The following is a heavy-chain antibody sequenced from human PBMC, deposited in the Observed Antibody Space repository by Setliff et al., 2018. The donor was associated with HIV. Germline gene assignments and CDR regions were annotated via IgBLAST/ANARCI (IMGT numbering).Heavy chain of an antibody. CDR3: AGGWSENTVMVQVEYFRH. Sequence: SVKVSCKASGGTFSSYVISWVRQAPGQVLEWMGGIIPIFNIANYAQNFQGRVTITADISTTTAYMALRSLRSEDTAVYYCAGGWSENTVMVQVEYFRHWGQGTLVTVSS. D-gene: IGHD5-18*01. V-gene: IGHV1-69*10. CDR1: GGTFSSYV. J-gene: IGHJ1*01. CDR2: IIPIFNIA.